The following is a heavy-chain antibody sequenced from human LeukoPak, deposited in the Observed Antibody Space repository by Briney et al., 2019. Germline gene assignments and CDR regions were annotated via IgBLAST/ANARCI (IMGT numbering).Heavy chain of an antibody. D-gene: IGHD3-16*01. CDR3: ARDLGEWEFD. J-gene: IGHJ4*02. CDR1: GFTFSSYG. V-gene: IGHV3-21*01. Sequence: PGGTLRLSCAASGFTFSSYGMNWVRQAPGKGLEWVSFISSSSSYIYYADSVKGRFTISRDNTKNSLFLQMNSLRVEDTAVYYCARDLGEWEFDWGQGTLVTVSS. CDR2: ISSSSSYI.